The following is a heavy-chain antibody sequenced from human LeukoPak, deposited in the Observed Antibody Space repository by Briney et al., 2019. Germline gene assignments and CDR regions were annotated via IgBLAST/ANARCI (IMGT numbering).Heavy chain of an antibody. J-gene: IGHJ6*03. Sequence: GGSLRLSCTASGFTFSSYAMTWVRQAPGSGLEWVSGISGSGISTYYADSVEGRFTISRDNSRNTLYLQMSSLRAEDTAVYYCAKDGGYSTNIYYMDVWGKGTTVTVSS. CDR1: GFTFSSYA. CDR2: ISGSGIST. D-gene: IGHD5-12*01. CDR3: AKDGGYSTNIYYMDV. V-gene: IGHV3-23*01.